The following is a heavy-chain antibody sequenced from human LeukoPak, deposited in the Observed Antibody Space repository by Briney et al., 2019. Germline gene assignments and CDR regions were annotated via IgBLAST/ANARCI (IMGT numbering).Heavy chain of an antibody. Sequence: GGSLRLSCTASGFTLSSFAMSWVRQAPGKGLELVSTLSSSGVRTYYADSVKGRFTISRDNSLNTVFLQMNSLRVEDTAVYYCARDLGHTGYDLYDYWGQGTLVTVSS. D-gene: IGHD5-12*01. CDR3: ARDLGHTGYDLYDY. CDR1: GFTLSSFA. CDR2: LSSSGVRT. V-gene: IGHV3-23*01. J-gene: IGHJ4*02.